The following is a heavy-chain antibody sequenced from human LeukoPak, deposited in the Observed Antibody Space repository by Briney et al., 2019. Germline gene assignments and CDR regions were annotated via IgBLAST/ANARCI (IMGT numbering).Heavy chain of an antibody. V-gene: IGHV1-2*02. CDR1: GYTFTAYY. Sequence: ASVKVSCKDSGYTFTAYYIHSVRQAPGQGLEWMGWINPNGGSTHYAQDFQGRLTMTRDTSISTAYMDLNWLRSDDTAVYYCARDASRTNFDPWGQGTVVSVS. D-gene: IGHD2-2*01. CDR2: INPNGGST. CDR3: ARDASRTNFDP. J-gene: IGHJ5*02.